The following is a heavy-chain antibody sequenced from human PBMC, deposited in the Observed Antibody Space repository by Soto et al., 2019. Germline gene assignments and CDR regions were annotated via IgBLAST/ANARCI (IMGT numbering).Heavy chain of an antibody. V-gene: IGHV1-18*01. CDR1: GYTFTSYG. J-gene: IGHJ3*02. CDR3: EAERLTDDAFDI. D-gene: IGHD2-8*01. CDR2: ISAYNGNT. Sequence: ASVKVSCKASGYTFTSYGISWVRQAPGQGLEWMGWISAYNGNTNYAQKLQDRVTMTTDTSTSTAYMELSSLRSDDTAVYYCEAERLTDDAFDIWGQGTMVTVSS.